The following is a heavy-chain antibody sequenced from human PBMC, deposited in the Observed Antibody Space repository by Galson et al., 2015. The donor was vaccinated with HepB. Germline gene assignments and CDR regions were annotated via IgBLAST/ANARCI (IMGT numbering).Heavy chain of an antibody. Sequence: SLRLSCAASGFTFSSYSMNWVRQAPGKGLEWVSSISSSSSYIYYADSVKGRFTISRDNAKNSLYLQMNSLRAEDTAVYYCARGLRCTNGVCYPHYYYYYGMDVWGQGTTVTVSS. CDR1: GFTFSSYS. J-gene: IGHJ6*02. D-gene: IGHD2-8*01. V-gene: IGHV3-21*01. CDR3: ARGLRCTNGVCYPHYYYYYGMDV. CDR2: ISSSSSYI.